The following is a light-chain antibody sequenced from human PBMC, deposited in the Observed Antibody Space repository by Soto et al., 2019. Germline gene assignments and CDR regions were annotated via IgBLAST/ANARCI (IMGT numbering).Light chain of an antibody. V-gene: IGLV2-8*01. CDR3: SSDTGSNNLGV. Sequence: QSVLTQPASVSGSPGQSITISCTGTSSDVGGYNYVSWYQQHPGKAPKLMIYEVNKRPSGVPDRFSGSKSGNTASLTVSGLQAEDEADYYCSSDTGSNNLGVFGGGTKLTV. CDR2: EVN. J-gene: IGLJ2*01. CDR1: SSDVGGYNY.